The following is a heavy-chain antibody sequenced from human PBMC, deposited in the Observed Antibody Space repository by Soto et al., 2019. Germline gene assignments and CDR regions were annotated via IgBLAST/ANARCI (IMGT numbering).Heavy chain of an antibody. CDR1: GGSISSNYW. J-gene: IGHJ5*02. CDR3: ARGFDSSSRFDP. D-gene: IGHD6-13*01. CDR2: IYHSGIA. V-gene: IGHV4-4*02. Sequence: QVQLRESGPGLVEPSGTLSLTCAVSGGSISSNYWWRWVRQPPGKGLEWIGEIYHSGIAYCNPSLKSRVTISVDKSKNQFSLKLSSVTAADTAVYYCARGFDSSSRFDPWGQGTLVTVAS.